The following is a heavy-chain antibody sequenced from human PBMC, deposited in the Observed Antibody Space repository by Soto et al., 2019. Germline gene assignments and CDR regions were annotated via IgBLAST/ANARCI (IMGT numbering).Heavy chain of an antibody. D-gene: IGHD6-13*01. CDR1: GFTFSSYA. CDR2: ISSSGGSI. Sequence: PGGSLRLSCAASGFTFSSYAMSWVRQAPGKGLEWVSYISSSGGSIYYADSVKGRFTISRDNAKNSLYLQMNSLRAEDTAVYYCARGVSTPPEIAAAGTYLDYWGQGTLVTVSS. CDR3: ARGVSTPPEIAAAGTYLDY. V-gene: IGHV3-48*01. J-gene: IGHJ4*02.